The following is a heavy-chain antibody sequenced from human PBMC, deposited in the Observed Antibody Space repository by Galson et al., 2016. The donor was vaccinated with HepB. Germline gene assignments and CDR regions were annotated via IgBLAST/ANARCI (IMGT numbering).Heavy chain of an antibody. CDR2: ISSSSSYI. V-gene: IGHV3-21*01. J-gene: IGHJ6*02. D-gene: IGHD3-22*01. CDR1: GFTFSSYS. CDR3: ARDGYCDSSGYYYDDYYYGMDV. Sequence: SLRLSCAASGFTFSSYSMNWVRQAPGKGLEWVSSISSSSSYIYYADSVKGRFTISRDNAKNSLYLQTNSLRAEDTAVYYCARDGYCDSSGYYYDDYYYGMDVWGQGTTVTVSS.